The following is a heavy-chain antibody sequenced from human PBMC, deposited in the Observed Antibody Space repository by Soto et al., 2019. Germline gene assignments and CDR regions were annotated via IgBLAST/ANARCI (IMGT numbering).Heavy chain of an antibody. D-gene: IGHD1-26*01. Sequence: EVQLVESGGGLVKPGGSLRLSCAVSGFTFNNAWMSWVRQAPGKGLQWVGHIKSKIHGGTTDYAAPVKGRFTISRDDSRDTVYLQINSLTSEDTGVYYCTTDAPRYSGTEYWGQGTLVTVSS. V-gene: IGHV3-15*01. CDR3: TTDAPRYSGTEY. CDR2: IKSKIHGGTT. CDR1: GFTFNNAW. J-gene: IGHJ4*02.